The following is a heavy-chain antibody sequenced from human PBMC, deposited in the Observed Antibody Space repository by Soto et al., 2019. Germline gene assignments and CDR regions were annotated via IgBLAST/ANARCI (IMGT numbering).Heavy chain of an antibody. V-gene: IGHV3-33*08. CDR3: ARGESTVTSPDY. CDR1: GFTFSSYS. Sequence: VQLVESGGGLVQPGGSLRLSCAASGFTFSSYSMNWVRQAPGKGLEWVAVIWYDGSNKYYADSVKGRFTISRDNSKNTLYLQMNSLRAEDTAVYYCARGESTVTSPDYWGQGTLVTVSS. D-gene: IGHD4-17*01. J-gene: IGHJ4*02. CDR2: IWYDGSNK.